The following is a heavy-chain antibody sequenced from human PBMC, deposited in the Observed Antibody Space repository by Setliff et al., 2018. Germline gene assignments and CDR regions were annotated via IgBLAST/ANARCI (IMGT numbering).Heavy chain of an antibody. D-gene: IGHD4-17*01. CDR1: GFTVSSNY. Sequence: PGGSLRLSCAASGFTVSSNYMSWVRQPPGKGLEWVSYISSIGSTIYYADSVKGRFTISRDNAKNSLYLQMNSLRAEDTAVYYCARGRRLRSALYYYYGMDVWGQGTTVTVSS. CDR2: ISSIGSTI. CDR3: ARGRRLRSALYYYYGMDV. J-gene: IGHJ6*02. V-gene: IGHV3-11*04.